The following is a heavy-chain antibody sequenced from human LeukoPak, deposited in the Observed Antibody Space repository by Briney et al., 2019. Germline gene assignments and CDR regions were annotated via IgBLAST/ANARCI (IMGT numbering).Heavy chain of an antibody. CDR2: INAGNGNT. J-gene: IGHJ6*02. CDR3: ACSNKFFSRGYYYYGMDI. CDR1: GGTFTSYA. Sequence: ASVKVSCKASGGTFTSYAMHWVRQAPGQRLEWMGWINAGNGNTKYSQKFQGRVTITRDTSASTAYMELSSLRSEDTAVYYWACSNKFFSRGYYYYGMDIWGQGTTVTVSS. V-gene: IGHV1-3*01. D-gene: IGHD3-3*01.